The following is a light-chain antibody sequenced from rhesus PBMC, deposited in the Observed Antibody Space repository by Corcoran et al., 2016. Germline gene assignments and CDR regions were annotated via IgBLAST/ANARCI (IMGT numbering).Light chain of an antibody. CDR2: AAF. CDR3: LQYNSNPWT. J-gene: IGKJ1*01. Sequence: DIQMTQSPSSLSASAGDRVTITCRASQGISTYLNWYQQKPGKAPKRLIYAAFSLESGVPSSVSGSGSGTQFTLTITSLQPEDFATYYCLQYNSNPWTFGQGTKVEIK. V-gene: IGKV1-43*01. CDR1: QGISTY.